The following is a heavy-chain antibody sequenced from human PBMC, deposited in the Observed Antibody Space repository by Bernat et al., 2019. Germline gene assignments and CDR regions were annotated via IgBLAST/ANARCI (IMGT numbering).Heavy chain of an antibody. Sequence: QVQLVESGGGLVKPGGSLRLSCAASGFTFSDYYMDWVRQAPGKGLEWVSYISNSGSNIYYADSVRGRFTISRDNAKNSLYLQMNSLRAEDTAVYYCARSRPEYYFDYWGQGTLVTVS. V-gene: IGHV3-11*01. CDR1: GFTFSDYY. CDR2: ISNSGSNI. CDR3: ARSRPEYYFDY. J-gene: IGHJ4*02.